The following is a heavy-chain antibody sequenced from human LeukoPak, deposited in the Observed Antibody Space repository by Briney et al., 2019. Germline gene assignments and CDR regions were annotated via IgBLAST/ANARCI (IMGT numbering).Heavy chain of an antibody. CDR2: IYYSGST. Sequence: PSETPSLTCAVYGGSFSGYYWSWIRQPPGKGLEWIGYIYYSGSTYYNPSLKSRVTISVDTSKNQFSLKLSSVTAADTAVYYCAREGFGELSPLGFDPWGQGTLVTVSS. D-gene: IGHD3-10*01. CDR1: GGSFSGYY. V-gene: IGHV4-34*09. J-gene: IGHJ5*02. CDR3: AREGFGELSPLGFDP.